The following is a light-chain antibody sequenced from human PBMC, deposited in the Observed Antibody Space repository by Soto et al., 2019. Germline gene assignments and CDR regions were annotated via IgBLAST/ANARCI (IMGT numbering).Light chain of an antibody. Sequence: ETVMTQSPATLSVSPGERANLSCRASQNIKSKVVWYQHRPGQPLRLLIYGASTRANGIPARFSGSGSGTEFTLIISSLQSEDFAVYYGQQYDNWLWTFGQGTKVEI. CDR3: QQYDNWLWT. CDR1: QNIKSK. J-gene: IGKJ1*01. V-gene: IGKV3-15*01. CDR2: GAS.